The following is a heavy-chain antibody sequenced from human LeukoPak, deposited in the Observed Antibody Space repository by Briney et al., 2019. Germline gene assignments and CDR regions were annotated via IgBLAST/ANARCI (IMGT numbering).Heavy chain of an antibody. CDR3: ARDYELERRESSGFWFDP. Sequence: SETLSLTCTVSGYSISSGYYWGWIRQPPGKGLEWIGSVYYSGSTYYNPSLKSRVTISVDTSKNQFSLKLSSVTAADTAVYYCARDYELERRESSGFWFDPWGQGTLVTVSS. J-gene: IGHJ5*02. D-gene: IGHD1-1*01. CDR1: GYSISSGYY. CDR2: VYYSGST. V-gene: IGHV4-38-2*02.